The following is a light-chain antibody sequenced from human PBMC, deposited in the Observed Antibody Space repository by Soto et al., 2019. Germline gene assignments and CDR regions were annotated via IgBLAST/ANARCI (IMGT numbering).Light chain of an antibody. CDR2: GAS. CDR3: QQYGSSPRA. Sequence: EIVLTHSPCTLSWSPVERATLSCSGSQSVSSSYLAWYQQKPGQAPRLLIYGASSRATGIPDRFSGSGSGTDFTLTISRLEPEDFAVYYCQQYGSSPRAFGQGTKVDIK. CDR1: QSVSSSY. V-gene: IGKV3-20*01. J-gene: IGKJ1*01.